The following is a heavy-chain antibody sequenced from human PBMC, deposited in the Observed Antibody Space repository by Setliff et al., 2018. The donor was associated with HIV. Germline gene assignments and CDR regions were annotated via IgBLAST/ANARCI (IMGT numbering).Heavy chain of an antibody. Sequence: SETLSLTCTVSGGSISSSSYYWGWIRQPPGKGLEWIGSIYYSGSTYYNPSLKSRVTISVDTSKNQFSLKLSSVTAADTAVYYCARAIRQLGGFDYWGQGTLGTVSS. CDR3: ARAIRQLGGFDY. CDR1: GGSISSSSYY. CDR2: IYYSGST. D-gene: IGHD6-13*01. J-gene: IGHJ4*02. V-gene: IGHV4-39*07.